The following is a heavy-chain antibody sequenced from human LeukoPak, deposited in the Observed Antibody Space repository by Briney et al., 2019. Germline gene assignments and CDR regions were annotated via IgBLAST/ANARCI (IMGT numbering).Heavy chain of an antibody. Sequence: GGSLRLSCAASGFTFSSYEMNWVRQAPGKGLEGVSYISSSGSTIYYADSVKGRFTISRDNAKNSLYLQMNSLRAEDTAVYYCARDNPAIDCSSTSCQGVGMDVWGQGTTVTVSS. D-gene: IGHD2-2*01. CDR2: ISSSGSTI. J-gene: IGHJ6*02. V-gene: IGHV3-48*03. CDR1: GFTFSSYE. CDR3: ARDNPAIDCSSTSCQGVGMDV.